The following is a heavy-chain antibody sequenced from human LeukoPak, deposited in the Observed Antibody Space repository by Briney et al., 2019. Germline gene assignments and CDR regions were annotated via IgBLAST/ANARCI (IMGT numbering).Heavy chain of an antibody. CDR1: GFTFSSYA. D-gene: IGHD3-3*01. CDR2: ISGSGGST. CDR3: ARVGGSYDFWSGYY. Sequence: GGSLRLSCAASGFTFSSYAMSWVRQAPGKGLEWVSAISGSGGSTYYADSVKGRFTISRDNSKNTLYLQMNSLRAEDTAVYYCARVGGSYDFWSGYYWGQGTLVTVSS. J-gene: IGHJ4*02. V-gene: IGHV3-23*01.